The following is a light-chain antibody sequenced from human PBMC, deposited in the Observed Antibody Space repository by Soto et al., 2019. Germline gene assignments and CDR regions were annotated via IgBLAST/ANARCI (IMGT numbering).Light chain of an antibody. CDR2: KAS. CDR1: QSISIW. J-gene: IGKJ1*01. Sequence: DIQMTQSPSTLSASVGERVTVTCRASQSISIWLAWYQQRPGKAPKLLIYKASTLQTGVPSRFSGSGSGTEFTLTISSLQPDYFAIYYCQQYNLNPWTFGQGTRVELK. CDR3: QQYNLNPWT. V-gene: IGKV1-5*03.